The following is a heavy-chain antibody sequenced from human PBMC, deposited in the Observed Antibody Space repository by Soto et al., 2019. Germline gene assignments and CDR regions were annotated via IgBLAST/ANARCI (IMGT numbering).Heavy chain of an antibody. J-gene: IGHJ6*02. Sequence: PTLVNPTQTLTLTCTFSGFSLSTGGVAVGWIRQPPGKALEWLALIYWNDDKLYSPSLKTRLTVTKDTSKNQVVLTMTNVGPVDTATYYCAHKLRYLDPMDVWGQGTTVTVSS. CDR3: AHKLRYLDPMDV. CDR2: IYWNDDK. CDR1: GFSLSTGGVA. V-gene: IGHV2-5*01. D-gene: IGHD3-9*01.